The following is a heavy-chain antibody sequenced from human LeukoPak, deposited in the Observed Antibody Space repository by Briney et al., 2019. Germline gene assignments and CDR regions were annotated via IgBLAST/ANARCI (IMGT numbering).Heavy chain of an antibody. D-gene: IGHD5-24*01. CDR3: AKDGGEMADY. V-gene: IGHV3-7*01. J-gene: IGHJ4*02. CDR2: IKQDGSET. Sequence: GGSLRLSCATSGFIFSNYWMSWVRQAPGKGLEWVANIKQDGSETYYVDSVKGRFTISRDDAKNSLYLQMNSLRAEDTAVYYCAKDGGEMADYWGQGTLVTVSS. CDR1: GFIFSNYW.